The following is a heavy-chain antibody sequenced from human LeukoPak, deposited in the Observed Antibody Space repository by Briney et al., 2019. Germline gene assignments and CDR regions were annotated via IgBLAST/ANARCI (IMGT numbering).Heavy chain of an antibody. J-gene: IGHJ4*02. CDR3: AREYSTSSEGDYFDY. D-gene: IGHD6-6*01. Sequence: PSETLSLTCTVSGASITTYYWTWIRQPPGKGLEWIGYIYHSGSTNYIPSLKSRVTISLDTSRNQFSLRLSSVTAADTAVYFCAREYSTSSEGDYFDYWGQGSLVTVSS. CDR1: GASITTYY. V-gene: IGHV4-59*01. CDR2: IYHSGST.